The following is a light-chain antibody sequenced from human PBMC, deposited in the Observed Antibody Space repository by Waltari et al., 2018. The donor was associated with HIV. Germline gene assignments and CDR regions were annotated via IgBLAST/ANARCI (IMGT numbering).Light chain of an antibody. CDR1: QSVNSH. Sequence: DIRMTQSPSSLSASVGDRVTIACRASQSVNSHLNWYQQKLGEAPKLLIYAAFSLQGGVPSRFSGSGSGTDFTLTITSLQPEDFATYYCQQTYHSPTFGGGTKV. J-gene: IGKJ4*01. CDR3: QQTYHSPT. CDR2: AAF. V-gene: IGKV1-39*01.